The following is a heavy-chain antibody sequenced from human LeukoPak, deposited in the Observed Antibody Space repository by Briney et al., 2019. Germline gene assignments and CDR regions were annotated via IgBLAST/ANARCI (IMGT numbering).Heavy chain of an antibody. CDR2: ISWNSGSI. CDR1: GFTFDDYA. CDR3: ARSTAAGNDAFDI. Sequence: PGGSLRLSCVVSGFTFDDYAMHWVRQALGKGLEWVSGISWNSGSIGYADSVKGRFTISRDNAKNSLYLQMNSLRAEDMALYYCARSTAAGNDAFDIWGQGTMVTVSS. J-gene: IGHJ3*02. D-gene: IGHD6-13*01. V-gene: IGHV3-9*03.